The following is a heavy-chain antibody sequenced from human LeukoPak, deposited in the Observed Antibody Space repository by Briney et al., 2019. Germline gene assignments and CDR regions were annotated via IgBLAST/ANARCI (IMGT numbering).Heavy chain of an antibody. V-gene: IGHV1-69*06. Sequence: PGASVKVSCKASGGTFSSYAISWVRQAPGQGLEWMGGIIPIFGTANYAQKFQGRVTITADKSTSTAYMELSSLRSEDTAVYYCARSLRRQTTVLRSLDYWGQGTLVTVSS. D-gene: IGHD4-11*01. CDR3: ARSLRRQTTVLRSLDY. CDR2: IIPIFGTA. CDR1: GGTFSSYA. J-gene: IGHJ4*02.